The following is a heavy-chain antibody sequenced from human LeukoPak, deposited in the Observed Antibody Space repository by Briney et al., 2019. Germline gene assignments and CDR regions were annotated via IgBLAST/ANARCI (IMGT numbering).Heavy chain of an antibody. CDR1: GGSISSHY. J-gene: IGHJ4*02. CDR3: ARGLTGTRTFDY. V-gene: IGHV4-59*11. D-gene: IGHD1-7*01. CDR2: IYYSGST. Sequence: PSETLSLTCTVSGGSISSHYWSWIRQSPGKGLEWIGYIYYSGSTNYNPSLKSRVTISVDTSKNQFSLKLSSVTAADTAVYYCARGLTGTRTFDYWGQGTLVTVSS.